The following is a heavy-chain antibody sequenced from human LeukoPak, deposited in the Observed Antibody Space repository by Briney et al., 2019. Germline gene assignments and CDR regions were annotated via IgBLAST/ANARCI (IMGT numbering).Heavy chain of an antibody. CDR2: VKNRGDGRTT. V-gene: IGHV3-15*07. CDR1: TFTKAW. Sequence: GGSLRLSCVVSTFTKAWMNWVRQAPGKGPEWVGRVKNRGDGRTTDYAAPVKGRFIISRDDSKKTVYLQMDSLKTEDTAVYFCTTEYFGGFEYWGQGTLVTVSS. D-gene: IGHD3-16*01. CDR3: TTEYFGGFEY. J-gene: IGHJ4*02.